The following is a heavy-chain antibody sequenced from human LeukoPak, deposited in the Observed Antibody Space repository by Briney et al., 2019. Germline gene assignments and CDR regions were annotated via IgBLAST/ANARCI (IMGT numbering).Heavy chain of an antibody. Sequence: PSETLSLTCTVSGGSVSSDNYYWTWIRQPPGKGLEWIGCTYYTGNSNYNPSLKSRVTISVDTSKNQFSLKLSSVTAADTAVYYCARGRVAGTSAVGYWGQGTLVTVSS. CDR2: TYYTGNS. D-gene: IGHD6-19*01. V-gene: IGHV4-61*01. CDR1: GGSVSSDNYY. J-gene: IGHJ4*02. CDR3: ARGRVAGTSAVGY.